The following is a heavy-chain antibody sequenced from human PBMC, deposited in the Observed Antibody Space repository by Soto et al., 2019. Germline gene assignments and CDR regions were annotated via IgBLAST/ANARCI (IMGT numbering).Heavy chain of an antibody. CDR2: IYYSGST. J-gene: IGHJ4*02. CDR1: GGSISSYY. Sequence: SETLSLTCTVSGGSISSYYWSWIRQPPGKGLEWIGYIYYSGSTNYNPSLKSRVTISVDTSKNQFSLKLSSVTAADTAVYYCARHSYGKGHYFDYWGQGTLVTVSS. V-gene: IGHV4-59*01. D-gene: IGHD5-18*01. CDR3: ARHSYGKGHYFDY.